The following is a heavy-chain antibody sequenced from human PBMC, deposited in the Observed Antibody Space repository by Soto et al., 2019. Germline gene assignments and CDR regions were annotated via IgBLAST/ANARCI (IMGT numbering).Heavy chain of an antibody. D-gene: IGHD3-3*01. V-gene: IGHV3-7*05. CDR2: IKQDGSEK. CDR3: ARDLGNFWSGYYSSY. J-gene: IGHJ4*02. Sequence: GGSLRLSCAASGFTFSSYWMSWVRQAPGKGLEWVANIKQDGSEKYYVDSVKGRFTISRDNAKNSLYLQMNSLRAEDTAVYYCARDLGNFWSGYYSSYWGQGTLVTVSS. CDR1: GFTFSSYW.